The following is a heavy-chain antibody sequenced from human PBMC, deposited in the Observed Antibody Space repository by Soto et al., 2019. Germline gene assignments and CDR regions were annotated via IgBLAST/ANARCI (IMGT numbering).Heavy chain of an antibody. J-gene: IGHJ4*02. Sequence: QVHLVESGGGVVQPGRSLRLSCAASGFTFRGYSMHWVRQAPGKGLEWVAVVSHDGTFKYYAVSVKGRFTISRDNFKNTLYLQMDSLRPEDTAVYYCARDHQPAYTSDSVGEDPGCWGQGTRVAVSS. CDR3: ARDHQPAYTSDSVGEDPGC. CDR2: VSHDGTFK. D-gene: IGHD3-16*01. V-gene: IGHV3-30-3*01. CDR1: GFTFRGYS.